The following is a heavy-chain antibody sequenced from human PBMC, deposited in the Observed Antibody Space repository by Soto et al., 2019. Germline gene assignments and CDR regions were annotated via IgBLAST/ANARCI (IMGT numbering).Heavy chain of an antibody. CDR2: IYYSGST. Sequence: SETLSHTYTVSLGTSSGHCCCCIRKPTGKGLEWTGYIYYSGSTNYNPSLKSRVTVSVDTSKNQFSLKLSSVTAADTAVYYCARDRYECGGSCYSGYCYYGMDVWGQGTTLTGSS. CDR3: ARDRYECGGSCYSGYCYYGMDV. CDR1: LGTSSGHC. J-gene: IGHJ6*02. D-gene: IGHD2-15*01. V-gene: IGHV4-59*11.